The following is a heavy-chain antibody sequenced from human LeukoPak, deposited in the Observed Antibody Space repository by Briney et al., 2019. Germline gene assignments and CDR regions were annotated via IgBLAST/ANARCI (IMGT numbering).Heavy chain of an antibody. V-gene: IGHV1-69*13. J-gene: IGHJ3*02. CDR2: IIPIFGTA. Sequence: SVKVSCKASGGTFSSYAISWVRQAPGQGLEWMGGIIPIFGTANYAQKFQGRVTITADESTSTAYMELSSLRSEDTAVYYCAGGPYYYDSSGGSGAFDIWGQGTMVTVSS. CDR3: AGGPYYYDSSGGSGAFDI. CDR1: GGTFSSYA. D-gene: IGHD3-22*01.